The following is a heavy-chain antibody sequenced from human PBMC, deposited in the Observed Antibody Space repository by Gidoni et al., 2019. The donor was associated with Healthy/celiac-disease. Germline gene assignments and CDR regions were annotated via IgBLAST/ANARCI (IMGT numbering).Heavy chain of an antibody. CDR2: FDPEDGET. Sequence: QVQLVQSGAEVKKPGASVKVSCKVSGYTLTELSMHWVRQAPGKGLEWMGGFDPEDGETIYAQKFQGRVTMTEDTSTDTAYMELSSLRSEDTAVYYCATRGIVVVTAIPYYYYGMDVWGQGTTVTVSS. CDR1: GYTLTELS. V-gene: IGHV1-24*01. CDR3: ATRGIVVVTAIPYYYYGMDV. D-gene: IGHD2-21*02. J-gene: IGHJ6*02.